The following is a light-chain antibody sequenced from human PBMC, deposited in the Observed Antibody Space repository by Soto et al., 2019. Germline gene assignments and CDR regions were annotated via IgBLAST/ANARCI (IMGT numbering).Light chain of an antibody. J-gene: IGKJ1*01. CDR2: HAS. Sequence: DIQMTQSPSTLSASIGDRVTITCRASQTINNWLAWYQQKPGKAPNLLIYHASNLETGVPSRFSGSAFGTEFTLTISSLQPDDFATYYCQHYNSYPGTCGQGTKVEIK. CDR3: QHYNSYPGT. V-gene: IGKV1-5*01. CDR1: QTINNW.